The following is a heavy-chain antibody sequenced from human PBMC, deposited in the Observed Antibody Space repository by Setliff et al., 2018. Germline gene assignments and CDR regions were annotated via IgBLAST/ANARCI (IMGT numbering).Heavy chain of an antibody. D-gene: IGHD6-13*01. V-gene: IGHV3-7*01. J-gene: IGHJ4*02. CDR3: ARSGAAPGYFDY. CDR2: IKQDGSEK. CDR1: GFTFSIYW. Sequence: GGSLRLSCAASGFTFSIYWMTWVRQAPGKGLEWVANIKQDGSEKYYVDSVKGRFTISRDNAKNSLYLQMNSLRAEYTAVYYCARSGAAPGYFDYWGQGTLVTVSS.